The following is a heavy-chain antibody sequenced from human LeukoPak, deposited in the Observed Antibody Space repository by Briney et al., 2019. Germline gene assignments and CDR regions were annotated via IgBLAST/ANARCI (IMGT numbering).Heavy chain of an antibody. D-gene: IGHD6-6*01. CDR2: IKYDGGST. Sequence: GGSLRLYCAASGFTFCNSWLFWLRQTPDKGLVWVLRIKYDGGSTVYTDSVKGRFTIYRDNAKNTLDLQMNSLRAEDTAVYYCARGGPYSSSSLDYWGQGTLVTVSS. J-gene: IGHJ4*02. V-gene: IGHV3-74*01. CDR1: GFTFCNSW. CDR3: ARGGPYSSSSLDY.